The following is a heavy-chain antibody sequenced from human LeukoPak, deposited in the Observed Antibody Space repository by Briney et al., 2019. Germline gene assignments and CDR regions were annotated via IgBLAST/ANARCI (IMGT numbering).Heavy chain of an antibody. CDR3: ARGYCSSTTCSGVGYMDV. V-gene: IGHV4-39*01. D-gene: IGHD2-2*01. CDR1: SGSISSSDYH. CDR2: THYSGST. Sequence: SETLSLTCTVSSGSISSSDYHWGWIRQPPWKGLEWMGSTHYSGSTYYNPSLKSRVTVSVDTSKNQFSLILTSVTAADRAVYYCARGYCSSTTCSGVGYMDVWGKGTTVTVSS. J-gene: IGHJ6*03.